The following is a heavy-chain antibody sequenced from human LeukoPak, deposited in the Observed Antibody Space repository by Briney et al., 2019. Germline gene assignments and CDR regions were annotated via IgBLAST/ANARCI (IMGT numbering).Heavy chain of an antibody. CDR1: GYTFTSYG. V-gene: IGHV1-18*01. J-gene: IGHJ5*02. CDR3: ARDRVGGYTYGGNWFDP. Sequence: EASVKVSCKASGYTFTSYGISWVRQAPGQGLESMGWISPFNGNTKYVQKFQGRVTMTTDTSTSTAYLELRSLRSDDTAVYYCARDRVGGYTYGGNWFDPWGPGTLVTVSS. D-gene: IGHD5-18*01. CDR2: ISPFNGNT.